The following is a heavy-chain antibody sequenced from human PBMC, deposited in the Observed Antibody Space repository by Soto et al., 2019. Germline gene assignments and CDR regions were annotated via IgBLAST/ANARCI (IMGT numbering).Heavy chain of an antibody. CDR2: INPNSGGT. J-gene: IGHJ4*02. V-gene: IGHV1-2*04. D-gene: IGHD5-18*01. Sequence: QVQLVQSGAEVKKPGASVKVSCKASGYTFTGYYMHWVRQAPGQGLEWMGWINPNSGGTNYAQKFQGWVTMTRDTSISTAYMELSRLRSDDTAVYYCARDPSRGYSYGYFAYWGQGTLVTVSS. CDR1: GYTFTGYY. CDR3: ARDPSRGYSYGYFAY.